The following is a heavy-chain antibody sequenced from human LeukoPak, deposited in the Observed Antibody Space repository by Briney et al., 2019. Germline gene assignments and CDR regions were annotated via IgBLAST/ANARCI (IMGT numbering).Heavy chain of an antibody. CDR3: VRGYSFGPYGMDV. CDR1: GFTFSNYA. D-gene: IGHD2-15*01. V-gene: IGHV3-23*01. J-gene: IGHJ6*02. CDR2: IRSTGGTT. Sequence: GGSLRLSCGASGFTFSNYAMSWVRQAPGKGLESVSDIRSTGGTTAYADSVKGRFTISRDNSKNTLYLQMSSLRAEDTAVYFCVRGYSFGPYGMDVWGQGTTVTVSS.